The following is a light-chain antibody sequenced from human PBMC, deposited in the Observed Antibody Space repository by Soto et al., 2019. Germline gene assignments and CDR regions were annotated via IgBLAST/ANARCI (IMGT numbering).Light chain of an antibody. CDR2: AAS. CDR3: QQYNSYPIT. CDR1: QGISSY. J-gene: IGKJ5*01. Sequence: DIQMTQSPSSVSASVGDRVSITCRASQGISSYLAWYQQKPGKAPKLLIYAASTLQSGVPSRFSGSGSGTEFTLTISGLQPDDFATYYCQQYNSYPITFGQGTRLEIK. V-gene: IGKV1-9*01.